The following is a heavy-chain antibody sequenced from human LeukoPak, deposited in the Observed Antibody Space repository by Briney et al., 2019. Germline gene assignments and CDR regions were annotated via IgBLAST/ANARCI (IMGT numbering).Heavy chain of an antibody. CDR1: GFTFSSYG. Sequence: GGSLRLSCAASGFTFSSYGMHWIRQAPGKGLEWVAVISYDGSNKYYADSVKGRFTISRDNSKNTLCLQMNSLRAEDTAVYYCAKDRGYYDSSGYSPYFDYWGQGTLVTVSS. J-gene: IGHJ4*02. V-gene: IGHV3-30*18. CDR2: ISYDGSNK. D-gene: IGHD3-22*01. CDR3: AKDRGYYDSSGYSPYFDY.